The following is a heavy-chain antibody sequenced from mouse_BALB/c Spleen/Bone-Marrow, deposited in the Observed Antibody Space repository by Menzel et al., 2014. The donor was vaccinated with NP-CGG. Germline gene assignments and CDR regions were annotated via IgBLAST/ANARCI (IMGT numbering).Heavy chain of an antibody. CDR3: ASRDISGYVPDH. D-gene: IGHD3-2*01. V-gene: IGHV1S132*01. CDR1: GYTFTSYW. CDR2: IFPGTGTT. J-gene: IGHJ2*01. Sequence: QVQLQQSGAELVKPGASVKLSCKTSGYTFTSYWIQWVKQRPGQGIGWIGEIFPGTGTTYYNEKFEGQATLTIDTSSSTSYMQLSSLTSEDSAVYFCASRDISGYVPDHWGRGTTLTVSS.